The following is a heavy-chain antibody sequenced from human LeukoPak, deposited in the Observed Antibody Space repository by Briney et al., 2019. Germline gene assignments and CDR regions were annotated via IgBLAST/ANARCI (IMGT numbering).Heavy chain of an antibody. J-gene: IGHJ6*04. D-gene: IGHD3-10*01. CDR3: ARDPGTKVRGIIRARGNMDV. CDR1: GYTFTSYD. Sequence: ASVKVSCKASGYTFTSYDINWVRQATGQGLEWMGWMNPNSGNTGYAQKFQGRVTMTRNTSISTAYMELSSLRSEDTAVYYCARDPGTKVRGIIRARGNMDVWGKGTTVTISS. V-gene: IGHV1-8*01. CDR2: MNPNSGNT.